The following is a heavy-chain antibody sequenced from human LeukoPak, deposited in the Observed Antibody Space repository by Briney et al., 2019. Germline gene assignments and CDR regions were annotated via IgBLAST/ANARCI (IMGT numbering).Heavy chain of an antibody. J-gene: IGHJ3*02. CDR1: GGSISSYY. Sequence: SETLSLTCTVSGGSISSYYWSWIRQPPGKGLEWIGYIYYGGSTNYNPSLKSRVTISVDTSKNQFSLKLSSVTAADTAVYYCARGLGVLRFLEWRPPSAAFDIWGQGTMVTVSS. CDR2: IYYGGST. V-gene: IGHV4-59*01. D-gene: IGHD3-3*01. CDR3: ARGLGVLRFLEWRPPSAAFDI.